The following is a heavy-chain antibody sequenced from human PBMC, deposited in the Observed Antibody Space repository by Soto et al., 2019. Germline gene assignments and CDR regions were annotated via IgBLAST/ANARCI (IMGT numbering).Heavy chain of an antibody. V-gene: IGHV1-3*01. CDR3: ARDMHAGFTHYFDP. D-gene: IGHD1-26*01. CDR2: INAGNGNT. CDR1: GYTFTSYA. J-gene: IGHJ5*02. Sequence: ASVKVSCKASGYTFTSYAMHWVRQAPGQRLEWMGWINAGNGNTKYSQKFQGRVTITRDTSASTAYMELSSLRSEDTAVYYCARDMHAGFTHYFDPWGQGTLVTVS.